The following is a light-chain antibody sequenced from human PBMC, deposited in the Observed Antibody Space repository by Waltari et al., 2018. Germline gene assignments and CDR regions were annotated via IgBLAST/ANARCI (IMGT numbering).Light chain of an antibody. CDR3: QQFDTDVT. CDR2: KAS. Sequence: IQVIQSPSTLSASVGDTVTISCRVSHRINIWLAWYQQKPGKAPKLLIKKASTVEDGVPSRFSGSGSGTEFTLTIKSLQPDDFGTYFCQQFDTDVTFGQGTKVEI. CDR1: HRINIW. V-gene: IGKV1-5*01. J-gene: IGKJ2*01.